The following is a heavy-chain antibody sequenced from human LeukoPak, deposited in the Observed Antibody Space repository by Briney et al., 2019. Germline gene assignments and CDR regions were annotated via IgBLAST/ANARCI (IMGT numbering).Heavy chain of an antibody. CDR3: ARAGYCTSTSCYAGNWFDP. CDR2: ISAYNGNT. V-gene: IGHV1-18*04. CDR1: GYTFTSYG. Sequence: ASVKVSCKASGYTFTSYGISWVRQAPGQGLEWMGWISAYNGNTNYAQKLQGRVTMTTDISTSTAYMELRSLRSDDTAVYYCARAGYCTSTSCYAGNWFDPWGQGTLVTVSS. J-gene: IGHJ5*02. D-gene: IGHD2-2*01.